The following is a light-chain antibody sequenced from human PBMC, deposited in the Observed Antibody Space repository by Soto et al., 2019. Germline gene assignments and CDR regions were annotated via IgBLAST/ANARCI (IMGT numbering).Light chain of an antibody. CDR2: AAS. J-gene: IGKJ4*01. CDR3: LQVNSYPVT. V-gene: IGKV1-9*01. Sequence: IQLTQSPSSLSASVGDRVTITCRASQGISSSLAWYQQKPGKAPELLIYAASTLQSGVPSRFSGSGSGTDFTLTISSLQPEDFATYYCLQVNSYPVTFGGGTKVEIK. CDR1: QGISSS.